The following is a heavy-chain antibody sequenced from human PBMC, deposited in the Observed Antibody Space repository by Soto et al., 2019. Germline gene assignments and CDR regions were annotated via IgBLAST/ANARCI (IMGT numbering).Heavy chain of an antibody. D-gene: IGHD2-15*01. Sequence: EVQLLESGGGLVQPGGSLRLSCAASGFTFSSYAMSWVRQAPGKGLEWVSSITGSSSYIFYADSVKGRFTISRDNAKNSLYLQMNSLRAEDTAVYYCARLVASETGYGMDVWGQGTTVTVSS. CDR2: ITGSSSYI. CDR3: ARLVASETGYGMDV. V-gene: IGHV3-21*01. J-gene: IGHJ6*02. CDR1: GFTFSSYA.